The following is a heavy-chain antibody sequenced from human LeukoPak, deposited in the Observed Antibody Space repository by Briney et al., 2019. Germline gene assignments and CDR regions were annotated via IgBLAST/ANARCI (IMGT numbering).Heavy chain of an antibody. J-gene: IGHJ6*03. CDR3: ARWGYSSSWYDYYMDV. V-gene: IGHV1-69*05. Sequence: SVKVSCKASGGTFSSYAISWVRRAPGQGLEWMGGIIPIFGTANYAQKFQGRVTITTDESTSTAYMELSSLRSEDTAVYYCARWGYSSSWYDYYMDVWGKGTTVTVSS. CDR1: GGTFSSYA. D-gene: IGHD6-13*01. CDR2: IIPIFGTA.